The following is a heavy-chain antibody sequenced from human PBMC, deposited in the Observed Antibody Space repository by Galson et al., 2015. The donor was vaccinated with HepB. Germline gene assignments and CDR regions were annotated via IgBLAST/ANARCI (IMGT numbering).Heavy chain of an antibody. V-gene: IGHV4-59*01. CDR3: ARESPLASPYKTXGAFAV. CDR1: GDXXXXYY. D-gene: IGHD1-1*01. Sequence: SETLXLXCXXXGDXXXXYYWSWXRXSPGKGPEWIADIYYSGGTXYNPSLXXRVTIFLDTSKNQVXLRMTSVTAADTAVYFCARESPLASPYKTXGAFAVWGXXQMVTVS. CDR2: IYYSGGT. J-gene: IGHJ3*01.